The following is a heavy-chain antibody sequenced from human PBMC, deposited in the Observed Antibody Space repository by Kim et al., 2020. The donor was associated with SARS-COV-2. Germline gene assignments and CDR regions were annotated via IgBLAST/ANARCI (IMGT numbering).Heavy chain of an antibody. Sequence: GGSLRLSCAASGFTFSSYAMSWVRQAPGKGLEWVSVIYSGGSSTYYADSVKGRFTISRDNSKNTLYLQMNSLRAEDTAVYYCAKGGDYGGNYYGMDVWGQGTTVTVSS. V-gene: IGHV3-23*03. CDR1: GFTFSSYA. CDR3: AKGGDYGGNYYGMDV. J-gene: IGHJ6*02. D-gene: IGHD2-21*02. CDR2: IYSGGSST.